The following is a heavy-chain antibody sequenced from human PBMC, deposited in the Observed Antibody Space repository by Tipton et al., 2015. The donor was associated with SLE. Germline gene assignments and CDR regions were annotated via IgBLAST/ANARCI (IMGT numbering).Heavy chain of an antibody. J-gene: IGHJ4*02. CDR1: GGSFSGYY. Sequence: TLSLTCAVYGGSFSGYYWNWIRQPPGKGLEWIGEVNHSGSTYYNPSLKSRVTISVDTSKNQFSLKLSSVTAADTAVYYCARDNPSEGGDYVGYWGQGTLVTVSS. CDR2: VNHSGST. D-gene: IGHD1-1*01. V-gene: IGHV4-34*01. CDR3: ARDNPSEGGDYVGY.